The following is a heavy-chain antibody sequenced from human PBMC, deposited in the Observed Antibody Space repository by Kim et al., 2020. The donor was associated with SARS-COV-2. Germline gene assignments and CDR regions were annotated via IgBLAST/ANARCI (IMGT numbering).Heavy chain of an antibody. V-gene: IGHV4-34*01. CDR1: GVSFSGFH. J-gene: IGHJ6*01. D-gene: IGHD3-16*01. Sequence: SETLSLTCGVYGVSFSGFHWSWIRQPPGRGLEWIGEINHSGSATYNPSLKRRLIISIDKSKNQFFLKVTTVTAADTAEDFCARGGAVRGGWVGGDHYYG. CDR3: ARGGAVRGGWVGGDHYYG. CDR2: INHSGSA.